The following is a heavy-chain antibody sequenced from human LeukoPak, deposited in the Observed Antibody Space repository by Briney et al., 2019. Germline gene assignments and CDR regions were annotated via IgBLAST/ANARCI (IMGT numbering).Heavy chain of an antibody. Sequence: GGSLRLSCAASGFTFSNYAMNWVRLAPGKGLEWVSYISISAGTIYYADSVRGRFTISRDNAKNSLYLQMNSLRAEDTAVYYCARVTAMVPYYYFDYWGQGTLVTVSS. CDR2: ISISAGTI. J-gene: IGHJ4*02. D-gene: IGHD5-18*01. V-gene: IGHV3-48*03. CDR3: ARVTAMVPYYYFDY. CDR1: GFTFSNYA.